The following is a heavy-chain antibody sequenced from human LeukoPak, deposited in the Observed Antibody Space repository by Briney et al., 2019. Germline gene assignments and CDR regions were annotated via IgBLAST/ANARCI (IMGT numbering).Heavy chain of an antibody. V-gene: IGHV3-7*01. CDR3: ARVWQYYYDYSAFDM. CDR2: IKQDGSEE. J-gene: IGHJ3*02. D-gene: IGHD3-16*01. CDR1: GFMFKKYW. Sequence: GGSLRLSCEASGFMFKKYWMTWVRQAPGKGLEWVANIKQDGSEEFYVDSVKGRFTISGDNAKNSLFLQLNSLRAEDTAVYFCARVWQYYYDYSAFDMWGQGTMVTVS.